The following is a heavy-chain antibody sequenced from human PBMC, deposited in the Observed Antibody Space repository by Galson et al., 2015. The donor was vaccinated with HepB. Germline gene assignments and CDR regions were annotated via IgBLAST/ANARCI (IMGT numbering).Heavy chain of an antibody. V-gene: IGHV3-30*18. CDR1: GFTFSSYG. J-gene: IGHJ4*02. CDR2: ISYDGSNK. Sequence: SLRLSCAASGFTFSSYGMHWVRQAPGKGLEWVAVISYDGSNKYYADSVKGRFTISRDNSKNTLYLQMNSLRAEDTAVYYCAKDAEYGAIDYWGQGTLVTVSS. D-gene: IGHD4-17*01. CDR3: AKDAEYGAIDY.